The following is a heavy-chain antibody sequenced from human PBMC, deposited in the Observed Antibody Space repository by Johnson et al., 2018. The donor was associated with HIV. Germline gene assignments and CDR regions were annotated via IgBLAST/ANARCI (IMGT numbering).Heavy chain of an antibody. D-gene: IGHD3/OR15-3a*01. J-gene: IGHJ3*02. V-gene: IGHV3-9*01. Sequence: VQLVESGGGLVQSGGSLRLSCGASGFSVSNTYMNWVRQAPGKGLEWVSGISWNSGSIGYADSVKGRFTISRDNAKNSLYLQMNSLRAEDTAVYYCAKGFFELDDAFDIWGQGTMVTVSS. CDR2: ISWNSGSI. CDR3: AKGFFELDDAFDI. CDR1: GFSVSNTY.